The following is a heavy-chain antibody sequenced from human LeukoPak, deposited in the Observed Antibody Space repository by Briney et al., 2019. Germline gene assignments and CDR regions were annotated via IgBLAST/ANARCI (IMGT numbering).Heavy chain of an antibody. J-gene: IGHJ5*02. CDR1: GFTFSSYA. Sequence: GGSLRLSCAASGFTFSSYAMSWVRQAPGKGLEWVSGINGPGGRTFYADSVKGRFTISRDNSKNTLYLQMKSLRAEDTAVYYCAKGPLTGRPGDWFDPWGQGTLVTVSS. CDR3: AKGPLTGRPGDWFDP. D-gene: IGHD1-26*01. V-gene: IGHV3-23*01. CDR2: INGPGGRT.